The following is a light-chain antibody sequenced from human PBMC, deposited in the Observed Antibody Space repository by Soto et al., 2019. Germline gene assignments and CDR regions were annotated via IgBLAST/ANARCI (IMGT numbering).Light chain of an antibody. CDR2: DAS. CDR3: QQYGSSPIT. V-gene: IGKV3D-20*01. Sequence: EIVLTQSPATMSLSPGERATLSCGASESVSYSYVAWYQHKSGLAPRLLIHDASTRASGLPDRVSGRKSGTDFTLTSRGREPEDAALDYCQQYGSSPITFGQGTRLEIK. J-gene: IGKJ5*01. CDR1: ESVSYSY.